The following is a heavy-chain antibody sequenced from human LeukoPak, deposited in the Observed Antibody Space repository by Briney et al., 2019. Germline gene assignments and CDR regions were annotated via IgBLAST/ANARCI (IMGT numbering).Heavy chain of an antibody. D-gene: IGHD3-22*01. V-gene: IGHV3-48*04. CDR3: AKGTYYYDSSGYEGYLDY. J-gene: IGHJ4*02. CDR1: GFIFSSYS. Sequence: PGGSLRLSCAASGFIFSSYSMNWVRQAPGKGLEWVSFISSSSSTIYYADSVKGRFTISRDNAKNSLYLQMNSLRAEDMALYYCAKGTYYYDSSGYEGYLDYWGQGTLVTVSS. CDR2: ISSSSSTI.